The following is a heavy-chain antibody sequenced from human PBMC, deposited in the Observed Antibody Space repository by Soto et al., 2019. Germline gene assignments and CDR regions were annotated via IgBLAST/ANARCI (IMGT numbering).Heavy chain of an antibody. D-gene: IGHD4-4*01. CDR2: IDWNDNK. CDR1: GFSLSTSGMC. J-gene: IGHJ4*01. Sequence: SGPTLVNPTQTLTLTCTFSGFSLSTSGMCVSWIRQPPGKALEWLARIDWNDNKYYSTSLKTRLTISKDTSKNQVVLTMTNMDPVDTATFYCTRPRDDYINNGGGVLLHWGQGTLVTV. CDR3: TRPRDDYINNGGGVLLH. V-gene: IGHV2-70*11.